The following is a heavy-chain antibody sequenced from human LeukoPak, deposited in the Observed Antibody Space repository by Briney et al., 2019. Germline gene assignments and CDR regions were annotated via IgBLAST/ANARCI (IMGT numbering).Heavy chain of an antibody. Sequence: GGSLRLSCAASGFTFSSYGMHWVRQAPGKGLERVAVIWYDGSNKYYADSVKGRFTTSRDNAKNSLYLQMNSLRAEDTAVYYCARVVPAAAYHFDYWGQGTLVTVSS. V-gene: IGHV3-33*01. CDR2: IWYDGSNK. J-gene: IGHJ4*02. D-gene: IGHD2-2*01. CDR1: GFTFSSYG. CDR3: ARVVPAAAYHFDY.